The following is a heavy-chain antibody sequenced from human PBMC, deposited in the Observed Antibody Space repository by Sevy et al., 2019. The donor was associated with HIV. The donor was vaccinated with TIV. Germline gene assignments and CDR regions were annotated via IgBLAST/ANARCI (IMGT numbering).Heavy chain of an antibody. CDR3: AKDTVRVGFCDY. D-gene: IGHD4-4*01. CDR2: IRYDGSNQ. Sequence: GGSLRLSCAASGFSFSIHAMRWVRQAPGKGLEWVAFIRYDGSNQYYADSVKGRFTISRDNSQNTLFLQMNSLRTEDTAVYYCAKDTVRVGFCDYWGQGTLVTVSS. CDR1: GFSFSIHA. V-gene: IGHV3-30*02. J-gene: IGHJ4*02.